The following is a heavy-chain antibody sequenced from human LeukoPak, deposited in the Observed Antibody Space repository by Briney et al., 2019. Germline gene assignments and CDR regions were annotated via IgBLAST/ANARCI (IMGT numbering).Heavy chain of an antibody. CDR2: INHSGST. CDR1: GGSFSGYY. CDR3: ARGPYSYDSSGAFDI. J-gene: IGHJ3*02. D-gene: IGHD3-22*01. V-gene: IGHV4-34*01. Sequence: PSETLSLTCAVYGGSFSGYYWSWIRQPPGKGLEWIGEINHSGSTNYNPSLKSRVTISVDTSKNQFSLKLSSVTAADTAVYFCARGPYSYDSSGAFDIWGQGTMVTVSS.